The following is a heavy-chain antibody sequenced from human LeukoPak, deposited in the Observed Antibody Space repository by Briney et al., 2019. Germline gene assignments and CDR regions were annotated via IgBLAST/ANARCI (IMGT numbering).Heavy chain of an antibody. Sequence: PGGSLRLSSVASGFTFSRYWMHWVREAPGKGLVWVSRINSDGRSPNYADCVKGRFSISRDNAENTLYLQMISLRVEDTAVYYCVRGADTGYSSDSWGQGTLVTVSS. J-gene: IGHJ4*02. V-gene: IGHV3-74*01. CDR3: VRGADTGYSSDS. CDR1: GFTFSRYW. CDR2: INSDGRSP. D-gene: IGHD3-9*01.